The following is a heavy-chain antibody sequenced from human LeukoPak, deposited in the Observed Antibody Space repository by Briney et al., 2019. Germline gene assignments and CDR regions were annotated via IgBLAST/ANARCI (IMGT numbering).Heavy chain of an antibody. D-gene: IGHD1-1*01. Sequence: SETLSLTCTVSGGSISSGGYYWSWIHQHPGKSLEWIGYIYYSGSTYYNPSLKSRVTISVDTSKNQFSLKLSSVTAADTAVYYCARTYNKYYFDYWGQGTLVTVSS. CDR3: ARTYNKYYFDY. CDR2: IYYSGST. CDR1: GGSISSGGYY. J-gene: IGHJ4*02. V-gene: IGHV4-31*03.